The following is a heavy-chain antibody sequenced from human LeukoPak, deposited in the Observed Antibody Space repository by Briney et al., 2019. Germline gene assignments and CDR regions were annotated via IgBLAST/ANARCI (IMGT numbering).Heavy chain of an antibody. D-gene: IGHD1-26*01. CDR2: ISATGFTT. V-gene: IGHV3-23*01. CDR1: GFTFSSYT. Sequence: PGGSLRLSCAASGFTFSSYTMSWVRQAPGKGLEWISVISATGFTTYHTDSVKGRFTISRDNSKSMLYLQMDGLRAEDTAIYFCTKDVQVGPTRGFFDSWARGPWSPSPQ. CDR3: TKDVQVGPTRGFFDS. J-gene: IGHJ4*03.